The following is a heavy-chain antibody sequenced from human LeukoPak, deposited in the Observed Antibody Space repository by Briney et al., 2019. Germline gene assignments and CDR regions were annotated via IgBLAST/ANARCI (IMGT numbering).Heavy chain of an antibody. D-gene: IGHD3-9*01. CDR3: AKDELRYFDLLDY. CDR2: ISGSGGST. V-gene: IGHV3-23*01. J-gene: IGHJ4*02. CDR1: GFTFSSYA. Sequence: GGPLRLSCAASGFTFSSYAMSWVRQAPGKGLEWVSAISGSGGSTCYADSVKGRFTISRDNSKNTLYLQMNSLRAEDTAVYYCAKDELRYFDLLDYWGQGTLVTVSS.